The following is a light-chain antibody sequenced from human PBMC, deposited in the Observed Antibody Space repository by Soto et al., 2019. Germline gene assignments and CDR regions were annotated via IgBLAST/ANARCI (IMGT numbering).Light chain of an antibody. V-gene: IGLV2-14*01. CDR2: DVS. J-gene: IGLJ2*01. CDR3: SSYTTTTTLVI. CDR1: SSDIGNFNF. Sequence: QSVLTQPASVSGSPGQSITISCTGTSSDIGNFNFVSWYRQHPGKAPKLMIYDVSNRPSGVSNRFSGSKSGNTASLTISGLQAEDEADYYCSSYTTTTTLVIFGGGTKLTVL.